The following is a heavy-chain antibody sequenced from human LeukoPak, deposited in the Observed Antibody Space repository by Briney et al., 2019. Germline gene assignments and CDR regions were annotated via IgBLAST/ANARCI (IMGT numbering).Heavy chain of an antibody. CDR2: ISSPSTNI. J-gene: IGHJ4*02. CDR3: ARESYWGSAGKGFDC. CDR1: GFIFTSYS. D-gene: IGHD7-27*01. V-gene: IGHV3-48*02. Sequence: GGSLRVSCAASGFIFTSYSMNWVRQAPGKGLEWVSYISSPSTNIYYVDSVKGRFTISRDNAKNSLYLQMNNLRDEDTAVYYCARESYWGSAGKGFDCWGQGTLVTVPS.